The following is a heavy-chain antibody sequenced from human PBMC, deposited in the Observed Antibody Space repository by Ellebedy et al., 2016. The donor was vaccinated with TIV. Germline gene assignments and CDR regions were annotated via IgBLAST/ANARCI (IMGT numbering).Heavy chain of an antibody. CDR2: ISYSGST. CDR1: GASVSSGHFY. Sequence: SETLSLXXTVSGASVSSGHFYWSWIRQSPGKGLEWIAYISYSGSTNYNPSLKSRVTMSVDTSKNQFSLKLNSVTAADTAFYYCATSYYNILTGYFAFDIWGQGTMVTVSS. J-gene: IGHJ3*02. D-gene: IGHD3-9*01. CDR3: ATSYYNILTGYFAFDI. V-gene: IGHV4-61*01.